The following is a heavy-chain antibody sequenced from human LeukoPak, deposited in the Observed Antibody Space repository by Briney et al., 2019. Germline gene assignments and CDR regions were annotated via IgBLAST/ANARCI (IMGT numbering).Heavy chain of an antibody. CDR2: ISYDGSNK. D-gene: IGHD6-19*01. J-gene: IGHJ4*02. CDR1: GFTFSSHA. Sequence: GRSLRLSCAASGFTFSSHAMHWVRQAPGKGLEWVAVISYDGSNKYYADSVKGRFTISRDNSKNTLYLQMNSLRAEDTAVYYCARAIAVAGELDYWGQGTLVTVSS. V-gene: IGHV3-30-3*01. CDR3: ARAIAVAGELDY.